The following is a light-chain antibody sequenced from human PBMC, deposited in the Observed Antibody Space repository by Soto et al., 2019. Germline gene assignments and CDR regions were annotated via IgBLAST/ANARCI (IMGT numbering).Light chain of an antibody. V-gene: IGLV1-44*01. CDR1: SSNIGTNT. J-gene: IGLJ2*01. CDR3: ATWDDSLNGVV. CDR2: SND. Sequence: QSVLTQPPSASGTPGQRVSFSCSGGSSNIGTNTVNWYQHLPGTAPKLLIFSNDERPSGVPDRFSGSKSGTSASLAISGLQSDDEADYYCATWDDSLNGVVFGGGTKLTVL.